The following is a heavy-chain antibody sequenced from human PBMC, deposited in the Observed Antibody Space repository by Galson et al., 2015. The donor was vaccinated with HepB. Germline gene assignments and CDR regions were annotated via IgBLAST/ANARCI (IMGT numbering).Heavy chain of an antibody. V-gene: IGHV3-30*04. D-gene: IGHD3-10*01. CDR3: ARVRGQLSWRVDYYSLDV. CDR2: ISHGGPNK. CDR1: GFTLSRYA. J-gene: IGHJ6*02. Sequence: SLRLSCAASGFTLSRYAVHWVRQAPGKGLEWVALISHGGPNKYNADSLKGRFTISRDNSKNTVYLQMKSLRVEDTAIYYCARVRGQLSWRVDYYSLDVWGRGTTVTVSS.